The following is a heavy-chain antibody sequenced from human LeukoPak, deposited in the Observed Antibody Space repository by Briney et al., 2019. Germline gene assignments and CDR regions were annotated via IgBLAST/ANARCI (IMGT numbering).Heavy chain of an antibody. CDR2: INPDTDFT. CDR3: APTSEAYTSNWSV. D-gene: IGHD3-16*01. Sequence: GATVKLSCKTSGYRFTDDYIHWGRQAPGQRLEWMGWINPDTDFTNYAPKFQGRVIMTRDTSISTAYMEVRRLRYDDTAIYYCAPTSEAYTSNWSVWGQGTLVTVSP. J-gene: IGHJ4*02. CDR1: GYRFTDDY. V-gene: IGHV1-2*02.